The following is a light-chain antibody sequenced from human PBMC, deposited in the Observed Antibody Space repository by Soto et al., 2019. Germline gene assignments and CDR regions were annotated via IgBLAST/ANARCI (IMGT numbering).Light chain of an antibody. Sequence: QSALTQPASVSGSPGQSITISCTGTSSDVGGYNYVSWYQHHPGKAPKLMIYDVSNRPSGVSNRFSGSKSGNTASLPISGRQAEDEADYYCSSYTSSSTLAVFGGGTKLTVL. CDR2: DVS. J-gene: IGLJ2*01. CDR3: SSYTSSSTLAV. CDR1: SSDVGGYNY. V-gene: IGLV2-14*03.